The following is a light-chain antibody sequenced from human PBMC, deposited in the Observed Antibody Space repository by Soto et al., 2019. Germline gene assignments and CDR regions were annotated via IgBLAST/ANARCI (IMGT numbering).Light chain of an antibody. V-gene: IGKV1-9*01. CDR2: DAS. J-gene: IGKJ4*01. Sequence: EIQLTQSPSFLSASVGDRVTITCRASQGINTFLAWYQQKPGKAPKVLIYDASRLHSGVPSRFSGSGSGTEFTLTINSLQPEDFATYFCQQLSTYSSFGGGTKVDIK. CDR1: QGINTF. CDR3: QQLSTYSS.